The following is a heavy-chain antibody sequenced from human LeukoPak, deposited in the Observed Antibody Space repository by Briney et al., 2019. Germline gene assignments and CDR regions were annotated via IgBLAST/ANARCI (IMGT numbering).Heavy chain of an antibody. CDR1: GDSVSSTSVA. D-gene: IGHD3-3*02. CDR3: TGGAFSTFDI. V-gene: IGHV6-1*01. CDR2: TYYRSKWYT. Sequence: SQTLSLTCAISGDSVSSTSVAWNWIRQSPSRGLEWLGRTYYRSKWYTEYAVSVKGRITINPDTSQNQISLQLNSVIPEDTAVYYCTGGAFSTFDIWGQGTMITVYS. J-gene: IGHJ3*02.